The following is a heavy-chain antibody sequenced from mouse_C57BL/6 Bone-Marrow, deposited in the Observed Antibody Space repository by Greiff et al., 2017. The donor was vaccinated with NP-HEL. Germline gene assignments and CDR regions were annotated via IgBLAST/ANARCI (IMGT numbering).Heavy chain of an antibody. J-gene: IGHJ1*03. CDR2: FSGGGSTI. CDR3: ARESHWYFDV. Sequence: EVHLVESGGGLVKPGGSRKLSFAASGFTFSDYGMHWVRKAPEKGRGGVAYFSGGGSTIYYADTVKGRFTISRDNAKNTLFLQMTSLRSEDTAMYYCARESHWYFDVWGTGTTVTVSS. CDR1: GFTFSDYG. V-gene: IGHV5-17*01.